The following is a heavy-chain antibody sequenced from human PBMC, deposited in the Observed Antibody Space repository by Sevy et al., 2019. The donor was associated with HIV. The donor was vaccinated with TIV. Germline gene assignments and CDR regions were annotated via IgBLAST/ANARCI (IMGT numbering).Heavy chain of an antibody. D-gene: IGHD3-22*01. Sequence: SETLSLTCTVSGVSISSFYWSWIRQPPGKGLEWIGNIYYSGSTNYNPSLKSRVTISVDTSKNQFSLKLSSVTAADTAVYYCARRYFYDSRGSTVFDYWGRGTLVTVSS. J-gene: IGHJ4*02. V-gene: IGHV4-59*13. CDR2: IYYSGST. CDR1: GVSISSFY. CDR3: ARRYFYDSRGSTVFDY.